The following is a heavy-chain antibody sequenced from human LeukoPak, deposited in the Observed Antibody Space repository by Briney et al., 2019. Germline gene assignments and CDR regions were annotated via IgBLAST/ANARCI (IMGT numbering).Heavy chain of an antibody. Sequence: KHGESLKISCAASGFTFSSYSMNWVRQAPGKGLEWVSSISSSSSYIYYADSVKGRFTISRDNAKNSLYLQMNSLRAEDTAVYYCARDTALTYCSSTSCYGVIAYYYGMDVWGQGTTVTVSS. D-gene: IGHD2-2*01. CDR1: GFTFSSYS. V-gene: IGHV3-21*01. CDR3: ARDTALTYCSSTSCYGVIAYYYGMDV. CDR2: ISSSSSYI. J-gene: IGHJ6*02.